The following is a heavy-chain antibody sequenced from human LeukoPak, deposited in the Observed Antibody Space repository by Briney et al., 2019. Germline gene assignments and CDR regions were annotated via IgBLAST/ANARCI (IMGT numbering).Heavy chain of an antibody. CDR2: TNPNSGGT. CDR3: ARSPDILTGENFDY. Sequence: ASVKVSCKASGYTFTGYYMHWARQAPGQGLEWMGWTNPNSGGTNYAQKFQGRVTMTRDTSISPAYMELSSLRSDDTAVYYCARSPDILTGENFDYWGQGTLVTVSS. D-gene: IGHD3-9*01. V-gene: IGHV1-2*02. J-gene: IGHJ4*02. CDR1: GYTFTGYY.